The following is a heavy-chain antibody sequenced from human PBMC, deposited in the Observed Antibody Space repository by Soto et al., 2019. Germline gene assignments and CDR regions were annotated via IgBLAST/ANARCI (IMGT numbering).Heavy chain of an antibody. CDR2: INHSGST. V-gene: IGHV4-34*01. Sequence: SSETLSLTCAVYGGSFRGYYWSWIRQPPGKGLEWIGEINHSGSTNYNPSLKSRVTISVDTSKNQFSLKLSSVTAADTAVYYCASLRVTGDHDYDGMDVWGQGTTVTVSS. CDR1: GGSFRGYY. D-gene: IGHD3-9*01. CDR3: ASLRVTGDHDYDGMDV. J-gene: IGHJ6*02.